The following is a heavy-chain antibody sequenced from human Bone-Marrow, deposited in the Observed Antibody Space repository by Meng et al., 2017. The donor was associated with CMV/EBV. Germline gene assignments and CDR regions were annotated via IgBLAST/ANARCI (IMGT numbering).Heavy chain of an antibody. CDR3: TSSGSMVRGSRRDV. J-gene: IGHJ6*02. CDR1: GFTFSGSA. V-gene: IGHV3-73*01. D-gene: IGHD3-10*01. Sequence: GESLKISCAASGFTFSGSAMHWVRQASGKGLEWVGRIRSKANSYATAYAASVKGRFTISRDDSKNTAYLQMNSLKTEDTAVYYCTSSGSMVRGSRRDVWVQGTTVTVSS. CDR2: IRSKANSYAT.